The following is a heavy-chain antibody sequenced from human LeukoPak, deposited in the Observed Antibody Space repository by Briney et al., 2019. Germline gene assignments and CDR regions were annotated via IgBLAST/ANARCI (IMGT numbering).Heavy chain of an antibody. CDR3: ARERRFWSGYRRYYFDY. J-gene: IGHJ4*02. Sequence: SVKVSCKASGYTFTSYDINWVRQATGQGLEWMGWMNPNSGNTGYARKFQGRVTITRNTSISTAYMELSSLRSEDTAVYYCARERRFWSGYRRYYFDYWGQGTLVTVSS. CDR1: GYTFTSYD. V-gene: IGHV1-8*03. CDR2: MNPNSGNT. D-gene: IGHD3-3*01.